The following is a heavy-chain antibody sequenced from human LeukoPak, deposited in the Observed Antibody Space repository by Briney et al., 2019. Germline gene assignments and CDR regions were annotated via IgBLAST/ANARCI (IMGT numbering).Heavy chain of an antibody. CDR1: GFTFDDYA. CDR2: ISWNSGSI. CDR3: ASVGVVVVAANAFDI. V-gene: IGHV3-9*01. D-gene: IGHD2-15*01. Sequence: PGGSLRLSCAASGFTFDDYAMHWVRQAPGKGLEWVSGISWNSGSIGYADSVKGRFTISRDNAKNSLYLQMNSLRAEDTAVYYCASVGVVVVAANAFDIWGQGTMVTVSS. J-gene: IGHJ3*02.